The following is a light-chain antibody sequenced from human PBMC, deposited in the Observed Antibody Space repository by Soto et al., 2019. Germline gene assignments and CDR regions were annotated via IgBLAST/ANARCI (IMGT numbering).Light chain of an antibody. CDR3: SSYSSTSTRRL. J-gene: IGLJ1*01. CDR1: SNDIGGYNY. CDR2: DVT. Sequence: QSVLTQPASVSESPGQSITIPCTGTSNDIGGYNYVSWYQQFPGKAPKLIIYDVTNRPSGVSFRFSGSKSGNTASLTISGLQAEDEAGCSSYSSTSTRRLFGAGTKVTVL. V-gene: IGLV2-14*03.